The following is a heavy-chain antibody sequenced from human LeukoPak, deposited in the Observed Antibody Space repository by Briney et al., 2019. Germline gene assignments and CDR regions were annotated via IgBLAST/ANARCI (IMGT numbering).Heavy chain of an antibody. Sequence: PSETLSLTCTVFGDSVTGHFLNWVRQPPGKGLEWIGHIYKIGTTNYNPSLKSRLTISADTSKNQFSLQLRSVTAADTAVYYCVIGVGWQPDYWGQGALVTVSS. D-gene: IGHD2-15*01. J-gene: IGHJ4*02. CDR3: VIGVGWQPDY. CDR2: IYKIGTT. V-gene: IGHV4-59*02. CDR1: GDSVTGHF.